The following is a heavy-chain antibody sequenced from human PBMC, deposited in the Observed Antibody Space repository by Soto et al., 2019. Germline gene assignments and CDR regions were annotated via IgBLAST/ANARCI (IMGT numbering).Heavy chain of an antibody. D-gene: IGHD2-15*01. CDR3: ARGYCSGGSCSRRYYFDY. CDR2: IYYSGST. CDR1: GGSISSGDYY. J-gene: IGHJ4*02. Sequence: QVQLQESGPGLVKPSQTLSLTCTVSGGSISSGDYYWSWIRQPPGKGLEWIGYIYYSGSTYYNPSLKSRVTGAVDTSKNQFSLKLSSVTAADTAVYYCARGYCSGGSCSRRYYFDYWGQGTLVTVSS. V-gene: IGHV4-30-4*01.